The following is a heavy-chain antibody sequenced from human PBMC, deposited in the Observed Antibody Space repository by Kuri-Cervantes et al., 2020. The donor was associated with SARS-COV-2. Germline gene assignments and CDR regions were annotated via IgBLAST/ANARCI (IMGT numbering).Heavy chain of an antibody. CDR2: IYYSGST. J-gene: IGHJ5*02. V-gene: IGHV4-39*07. CDR1: GGSISSSSYY. CDR3: ARSPGIAAAGTNWFDP. D-gene: IGHD6-13*01. Sequence: SETLSLTCTVSGGSISSSSYYWGWIRQPPGKGLEWIGSIYYSGSTYYNPSLKSRVTISVDTSKNQFSLKLSSVTAADTAVYYCARSPGIAAAGTNWFDPWGQGTLVTVSS.